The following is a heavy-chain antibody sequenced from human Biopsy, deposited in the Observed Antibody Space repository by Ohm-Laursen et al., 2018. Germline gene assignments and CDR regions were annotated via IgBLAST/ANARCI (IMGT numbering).Heavy chain of an antibody. CDR1: GVSINTGGYY. Sequence: TLSLTCTVSGVSINTGGYYWTWIRQHPGTGLEWIGYIRYSGNTLYNPSLKSRLTISVDTSRNQFSLKLTSVTAADTAVYYCARAVDYYDPYYYYGLDVWGQGTTVTVSS. CDR2: IRYSGNT. CDR3: ARAVDYYDPYYYYGLDV. V-gene: IGHV4-31*03. J-gene: IGHJ6*02. D-gene: IGHD3-16*01.